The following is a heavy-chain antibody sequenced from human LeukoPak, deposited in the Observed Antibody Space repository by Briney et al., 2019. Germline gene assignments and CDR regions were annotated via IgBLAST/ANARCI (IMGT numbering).Heavy chain of an antibody. CDR2: ISYDGSNK. J-gene: IGHJ3*02. Sequence: GGSLRLSCAASGFTFSSYAMHWVRQAPGKGLEWVAVISYDGSNKYYADSVKGRFTISRDNSKNTLYLQMNSLRAEDTAVYYCAREGEYYDSSGCYFHAFDIWGQGTMVTVSS. CDR3: AREGEYYDSSGCYFHAFDI. D-gene: IGHD3-22*01. CDR1: GFTFSSYA. V-gene: IGHV3-30-3*01.